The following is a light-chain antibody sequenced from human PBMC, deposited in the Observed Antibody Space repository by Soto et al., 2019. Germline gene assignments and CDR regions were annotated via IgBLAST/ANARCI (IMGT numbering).Light chain of an antibody. V-gene: IGLV2-14*01. CDR2: EVS. Sequence: QSVLTRPASVSGSPGQSITISCTGTSSDVGGYNYVSWYQQHPGKAPKLMIYEVSNRPSGVSNRFSGSKSGNTASLTISGLQAEDEADYYCSSYTPSSTLFGGGTQLTVL. J-gene: IGLJ2*01. CDR3: SSYTPSSTL. CDR1: SSDVGGYNY.